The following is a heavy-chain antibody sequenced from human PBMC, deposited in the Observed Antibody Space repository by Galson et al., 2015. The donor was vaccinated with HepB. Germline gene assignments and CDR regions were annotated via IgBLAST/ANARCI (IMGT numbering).Heavy chain of an antibody. J-gene: IGHJ6*03. CDR2: ISAYNGNT. V-gene: IGHV1-18*01. D-gene: IGHD4/OR15-4a*01. Sequence: SVKVSCKASGYTFTSYGISWVRQAPGQGLEWMGWISAYNGNTNYAQKLQGKVTMTTDTSTSTAYMELRSLRSDDTAVYYCARVGGLTITYYYYMDVWGKGTTVTVSS. CDR3: ARVGGLTITYYYYMDV. CDR1: GYTFTSYG.